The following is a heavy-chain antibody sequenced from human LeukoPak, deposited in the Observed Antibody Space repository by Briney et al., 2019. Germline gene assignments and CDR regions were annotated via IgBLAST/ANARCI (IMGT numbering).Heavy chain of an antibody. CDR1: GGSFSGYY. D-gene: IGHD2-2*01. CDR3: ARGYCSSSSCYARFLDY. V-gene: IGHV4-34*01. J-gene: IGHJ4*02. Sequence: PSETLSLTCAVYGGSFSGYYWSWIRQPPGKGLEWIGEINHSGSTNYNPPLKSRVTISVDTSKNQFSLKLSSATAADTAVYFCARGYCSSSSCYARFLDYWGQGTLVTVSS. CDR2: INHSGST.